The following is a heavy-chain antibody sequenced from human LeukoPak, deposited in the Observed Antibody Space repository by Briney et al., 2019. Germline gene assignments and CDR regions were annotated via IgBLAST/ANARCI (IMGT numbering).Heavy chain of an antibody. CDR2: IYYSGST. CDR3: ARHLSIVVVPAAYFDY. D-gene: IGHD2-2*01. Sequence: PSETLSLTCTVSGGSISSSSYYWGWIRQPRGKGLEWIGSIYYSGSTYYNPSLKSRVTISVDTSKNQFSLKLSSVTAADTAVYYCARHLSIVVVPAAYFDYWGQGTLVTVSS. V-gene: IGHV4-39*01. CDR1: GGSISSSSYY. J-gene: IGHJ4*02.